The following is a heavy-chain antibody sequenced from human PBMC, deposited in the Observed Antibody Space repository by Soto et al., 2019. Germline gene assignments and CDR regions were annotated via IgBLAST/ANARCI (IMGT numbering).Heavy chain of an antibody. J-gene: IGHJ3*02. Sequence: EVQLVESGGGSVQPGGSLRLSCAASGFTFSRHWIHWVRQAPGQGLVWVSRTKTDGTTDLADSVRGRFTTSRDNAENTVYLQMNSLRVEDTAVYYCARDMRAVPWYGGISSVFDMWGKGPRVTVSS. D-gene: IGHD3-10*01. CDR2: TKTDGTT. V-gene: IGHV3-74*01. CDR3: ARDMRAVPWYGGISSVFDM. CDR1: GFTFSRHW.